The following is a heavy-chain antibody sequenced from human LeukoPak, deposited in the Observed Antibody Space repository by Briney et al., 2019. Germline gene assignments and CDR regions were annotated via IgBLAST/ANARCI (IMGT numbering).Heavy chain of an antibody. CDR1: GYTFSSYD. Sequence: HRASVNVSCKTSGYTFSSYDINWVRQATGQGLEWMGWMNPNSGNTGYAQKFQGRVTMTRNTSISTAYVELSSLRSEDTAVYYCARASHYDILTGFDKRYYYYGMDVWGQGTTVTVSS. D-gene: IGHD3-9*01. CDR3: ARASHYDILTGFDKRYYYYGMDV. V-gene: IGHV1-8*01. J-gene: IGHJ6*02. CDR2: MNPNSGNT.